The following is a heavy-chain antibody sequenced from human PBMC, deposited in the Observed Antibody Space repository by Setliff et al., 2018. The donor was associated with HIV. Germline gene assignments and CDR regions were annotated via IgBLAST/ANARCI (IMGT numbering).Heavy chain of an antibody. D-gene: IGHD3-3*01. CDR2: IYPGDSDT. J-gene: IGHJ5*01. Sequence: PGASLKISCRGSGYTFTNYWIGWVRQMPGRGLEWMGIIYPGDSDTRYSPSFEGQVTMSADKSINTAYLQWNSLKASDTAMYYCARQPTDTSGYNNWFDSWGQGTLVTVSS. CDR3: ARQPTDTSGYNNWFDS. V-gene: IGHV5-51*01. CDR1: GYTFTNYW.